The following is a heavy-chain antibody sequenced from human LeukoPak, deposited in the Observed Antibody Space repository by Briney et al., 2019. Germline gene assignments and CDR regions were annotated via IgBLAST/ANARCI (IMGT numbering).Heavy chain of an antibody. CDR3: ARDWVLGYCSSTSCYASGGNYYYYGMDV. CDR1: GGTSSSYA. CDR2: IIPILGIA. D-gene: IGHD2-2*01. J-gene: IGHJ6*02. Sequence: SVKVSCKASGGTSSSYAISWVRQAPGQGLEWMGRIIPILGIANYAQKFQGRVTITADKSTSTAYMELSSLRSEDTAVYYCARDWVLGYCSSTSCYASGGNYYYYGMDVWGQGTTVTVSS. V-gene: IGHV1-69*04.